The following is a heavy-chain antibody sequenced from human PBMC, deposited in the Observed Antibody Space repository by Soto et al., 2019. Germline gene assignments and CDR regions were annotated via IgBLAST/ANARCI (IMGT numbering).Heavy chain of an antibody. V-gene: IGHV4-31*03. Sequence: QVQLQESGPGLVKPSQTLSLTCTVSGGSISSGGYYWSWIRQHPGKGLEWIGYIYYSGSTYYNPSLKSRVTISVDTSKNQFSLKPSSVTAADTAVYYCARARLGAAAGLYYFDYWGQGTLVTVSS. CDR2: IYYSGST. CDR1: GGSISSGGYY. CDR3: ARARLGAAAGLYYFDY. D-gene: IGHD6-13*01. J-gene: IGHJ4*02.